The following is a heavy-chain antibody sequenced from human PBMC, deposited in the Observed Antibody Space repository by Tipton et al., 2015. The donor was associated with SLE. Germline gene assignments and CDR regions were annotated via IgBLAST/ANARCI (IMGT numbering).Heavy chain of an antibody. CDR3: AKGWLVDMVTIFDS. Sequence: GSLRLSCAASGFTFSHYAMSWVRQTPGKGLEWVSGLTGSGLTTFYADSVKGRFTISRDNSKNTLYLQMSSLRVEDTAVYYCAKGWLVDMVTIFDSWGQGTLVTVSS. J-gene: IGHJ4*02. CDR2: LTGSGLTT. V-gene: IGHV3-23*01. CDR1: GFTFSHYA. D-gene: IGHD5-12*01.